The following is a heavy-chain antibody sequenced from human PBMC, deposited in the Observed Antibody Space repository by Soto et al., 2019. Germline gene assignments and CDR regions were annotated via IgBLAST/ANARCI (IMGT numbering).Heavy chain of an antibody. CDR2: IYYSGST. D-gene: IGHD6-19*01. CDR1: GGSISSGDYY. J-gene: IGHJ4*02. V-gene: IGHV4-30-4*01. Sequence: QVQLQESGPGLVKPSQTLSLTCTVSGGSISSGDYYWSWIRQPPGKGLEWIGYIYYSGSTYYNPSLKSRVTISVDTSKNQFSLKLSSVTAAETAVYYCARGGSVAGTELSYWGQGTLVTVSS. CDR3: ARGGSVAGTELSY.